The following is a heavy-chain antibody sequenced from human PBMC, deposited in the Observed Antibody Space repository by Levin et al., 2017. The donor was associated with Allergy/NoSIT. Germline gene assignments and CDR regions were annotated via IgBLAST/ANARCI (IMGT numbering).Heavy chain of an antibody. Sequence: GESLKISCAASGFTFSSYAMHWVRQAPGKGLEWVAVISYDGSNKYYADSVKGRFTISRDNSKNTLYLQMNSLRAEDTAVYYCARAIWFGELRGSAFDIWGQGTMVTVSS. D-gene: IGHD3-10*01. CDR3: ARAIWFGELRGSAFDI. CDR1: GFTFSSYA. CDR2: ISYDGSNK. J-gene: IGHJ3*02. V-gene: IGHV3-30-3*01.